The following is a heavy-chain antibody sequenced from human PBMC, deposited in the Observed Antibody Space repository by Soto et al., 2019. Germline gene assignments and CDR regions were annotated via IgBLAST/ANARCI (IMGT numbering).Heavy chain of an antibody. CDR2: INAGNGNT. Sequence: QVQLVQSGAEEKKPGASVKVSCKASGYTFTNYAMHWVRQAPGQRLEWMGWINAGNGNTKYSQKSQGRVTITRVTSASTAYMELRRLRSEDTAVYYCACGFPLRFDPWGQGTLVSVSS. CDR3: ACGFPLRFDP. J-gene: IGHJ5*02. V-gene: IGHV1-3*05. CDR1: GYTFTNYA. D-gene: IGHD5-12*01.